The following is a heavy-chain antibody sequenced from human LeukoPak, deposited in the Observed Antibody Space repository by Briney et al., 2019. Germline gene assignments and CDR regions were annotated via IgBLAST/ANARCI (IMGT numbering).Heavy chain of an antibody. V-gene: IGHV5-51*01. CDR3: ARDRGGFGDPNYYYYGMDV. CDR2: IYCGDSDT. Sequence: GESLKISCKGSGYSFTSYWIGWVRQMPGKGLEWMGIIYCGDSDTRYSPSFQGQVTISADKSISTAYLQWSSLKASDTAMYYCARDRGGFGDPNYYYYGMDVWGQGTTVTVSS. J-gene: IGHJ6*02. D-gene: IGHD3-10*01. CDR1: GYSFTSYW.